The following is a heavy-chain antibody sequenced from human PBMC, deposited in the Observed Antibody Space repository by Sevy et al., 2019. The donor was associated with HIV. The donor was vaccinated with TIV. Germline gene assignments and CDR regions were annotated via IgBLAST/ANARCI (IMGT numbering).Heavy chain of an antibody. J-gene: IGHJ4*02. CDR2: IQYDGSNK. D-gene: IGHD2-21*01. CDR3: VKEGGGEGGDH. CDR1: GFSYSSYG. Sequence: GGSLRLSCAASGFSYSSYGMHWVRQAPGKGLEWVAYIQYDGSNKDDADSVKGRSTISRDNSKNTLDLQMNSLRVEDTAVYYCVKEGGGEGGDHWGQGTLVTVSS. V-gene: IGHV3-30*02.